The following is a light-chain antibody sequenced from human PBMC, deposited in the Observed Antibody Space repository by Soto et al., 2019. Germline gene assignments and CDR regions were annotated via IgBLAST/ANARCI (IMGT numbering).Light chain of an antibody. Sequence: QPVLTQSPSASASLGASVKLTCTLSSGHSSNAIALHQQQPEKGPRYLMKLNSYGSHSKGDGIPDRFSGSSSGAERYLTVSSLQSEDEADYYCQTWGTGIVVFGGGTKLTVL. CDR2: LNSYGSH. V-gene: IGLV4-69*01. CDR1: SGHSSNA. J-gene: IGLJ2*01. CDR3: QTWGTGIVV.